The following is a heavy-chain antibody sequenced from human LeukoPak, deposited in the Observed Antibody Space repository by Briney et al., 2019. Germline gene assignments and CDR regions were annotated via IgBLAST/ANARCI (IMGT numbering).Heavy chain of an antibody. J-gene: IGHJ4*02. Sequence: GGSLRLSCAVSGFTVSGNYMSWVRQAPGKGLEWVSLIYSGGTTYYADSVKGRFTISRDNSKNTLYLQMNSLRADDTAVYYCAKDKGRDGYNFFDYWGQGTLVTVSS. CDR2: IYSGGTT. CDR1: GFTVSGNY. D-gene: IGHD5-24*01. CDR3: AKDKGRDGYNFFDY. V-gene: IGHV3-53*01.